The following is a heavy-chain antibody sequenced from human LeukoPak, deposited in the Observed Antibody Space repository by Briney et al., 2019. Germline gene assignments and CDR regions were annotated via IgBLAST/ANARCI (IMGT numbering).Heavy chain of an antibody. D-gene: IGHD3-3*01. V-gene: IGHV3-66*01. J-gene: IGHJ4*02. Sequence: GGSLRLSCAASGFTVNSYYMSWVRQAPGKGLEWVSLIYGDGSTSYADSVKGRFSISRDNAKNSLYLQMNTLRAEDTAVYYCARGVPYASWSGPHYSDYWGQGTLVTVSS. CDR1: GFTVNSYY. CDR3: ARGVPYASWSGPHYSDY. CDR2: IYGDGST.